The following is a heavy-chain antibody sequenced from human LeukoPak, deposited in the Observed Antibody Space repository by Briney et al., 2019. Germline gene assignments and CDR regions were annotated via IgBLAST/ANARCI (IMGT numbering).Heavy chain of an antibody. Sequence: ASLKVSCKASGYTFTSYGISWVRQAPGQGLEWMGWISAYNGNTNYAQKLQGRVTMTTDTSTSTAYMELRSLRSDDTAVYYCAREPQLEYSGSFDYWGQGTLVTVSS. J-gene: IGHJ4*02. V-gene: IGHV1-18*01. CDR3: AREPQLEYSGSFDY. D-gene: IGHD2/OR15-2a*01. CDR2: ISAYNGNT. CDR1: GYTFTSYG.